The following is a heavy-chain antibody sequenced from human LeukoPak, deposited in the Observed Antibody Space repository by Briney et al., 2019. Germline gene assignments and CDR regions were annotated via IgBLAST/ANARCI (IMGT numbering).Heavy chain of an antibody. V-gene: IGHV3-48*01. J-gene: IGHJ6*02. Sequence: PGGSLRLSCSASGFTFSNYNMNWVRQAPGQGLEWLSYISGSSGAMYYAGSVKGRFTISRDNSKSTLYLQMNSLRAEDTAVYYCARVLYDSTSAYGMDVWGQGATVTVSS. D-gene: IGHD3-22*01. CDR3: ARVLYDSTSAYGMDV. CDR1: GFTFSNYN. CDR2: ISGSSGAM.